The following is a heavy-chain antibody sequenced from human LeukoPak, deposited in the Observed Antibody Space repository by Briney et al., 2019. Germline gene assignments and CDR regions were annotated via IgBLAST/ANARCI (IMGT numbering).Heavy chain of an antibody. CDR2: IHYSGST. J-gene: IGHJ6*03. Sequence: SETLSLTCTVSGGSINSYYWSWIRQPPGKGLQWIGCIHYSGSTNYNPSLKSRVTISVDTSKNQFSLKLSSVTAADTAVYYCARTTMVRGTYYMDVWGKGTTVTISS. CDR1: GGSINSYY. D-gene: IGHD3-10*01. CDR3: ARTTMVRGTYYMDV. V-gene: IGHV4-59*01.